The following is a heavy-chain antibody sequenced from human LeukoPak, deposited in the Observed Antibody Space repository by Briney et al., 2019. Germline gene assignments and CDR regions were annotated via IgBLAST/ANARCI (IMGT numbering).Heavy chain of an antibody. Sequence: SETLSLTCTVSGDSINSNNYYWGWIRQPPGKGLDWIGSIYDSGSTYYNPSLKSRVTISVDTSKNQFSLKLSSVTAADTAVYYCARVKRPTTVTRNPAGYYYYYGMDVWGQGTTVTVSS. J-gene: IGHJ6*02. CDR3: ARVKRPTTVTRNPAGYYYYYGMDV. CDR2: IYDSGST. D-gene: IGHD4-17*01. CDR1: GDSINSNNYY. V-gene: IGHV4-39*07.